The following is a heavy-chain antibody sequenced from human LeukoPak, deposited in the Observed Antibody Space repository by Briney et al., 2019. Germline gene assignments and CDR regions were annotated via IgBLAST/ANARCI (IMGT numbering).Heavy chain of an antibody. J-gene: IGHJ4*02. CDR1: QFTFSRYW. V-gene: IGHV3-7*01. D-gene: IGHD1-7*01. Sequence: GGSLRLSCVASQFTFSRYWMSWVRQAPGKGLEWVANIKQDGSEKYYVDSVKGRFTISRDNAKNSLYLQMNSLRAEDTAVYYCARVDGITGTKWDYWGQGTLVTVSS. CDR3: ARVDGITGTKWDY. CDR2: IKQDGSEK.